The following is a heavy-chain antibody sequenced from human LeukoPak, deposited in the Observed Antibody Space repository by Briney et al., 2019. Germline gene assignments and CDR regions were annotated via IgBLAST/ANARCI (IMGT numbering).Heavy chain of an antibody. CDR1: GGSISSGGYS. V-gene: IGHV4-30-2*01. CDR2: IYHSGST. J-gene: IGHJ6*02. Sequence: PAETLSLTCAVSGGSISSGGYSWSRLRQPPGKGLDWIVCIYHSGSTYYNPALKSQVTISVDRSKDQFSLKLRSVTAADTAVYYCAREDEDTNSVDVWGQGTTVTVSS. D-gene: IGHD2-15*01. CDR3: AREDEDTNSVDV.